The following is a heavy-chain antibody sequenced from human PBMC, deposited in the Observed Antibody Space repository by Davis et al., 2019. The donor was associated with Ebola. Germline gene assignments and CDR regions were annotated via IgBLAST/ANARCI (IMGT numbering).Heavy chain of an antibody. V-gene: IGHV3-30*03. D-gene: IGHD5-18*01. J-gene: IGHJ4*02. CDR2: ISYDGSNK. Sequence: PGGSLRLSCAASGFTFSSYGMHWVRQAPGKGLEWVAVISYDGSNKYYADSVKGRFTISRDNSKNTLYLQMNSLKTEDTAVYYCTTDRGGYSYGWGQGTLVTVSS. CDR1: GFTFSSYG. CDR3: TTDRGGYSYG.